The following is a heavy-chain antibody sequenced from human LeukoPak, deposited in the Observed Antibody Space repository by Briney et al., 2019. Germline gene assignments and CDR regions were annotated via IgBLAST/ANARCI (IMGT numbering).Heavy chain of an antibody. CDR2: INPILGIA. V-gene: IGHV1-69*04. CDR3: AREFIKLGRDGYNYSDY. CDR1: GATFSSYT. Sequence: SVKVSCKASGATFSSYTISWVRQAPGQGLEWMGRINPILGIANYAQKFQGRVTITADKSTSTAYMELSSLRSEDTAVYYCAREFIKLGRDGYNYSDYWGQGTLVTVSS. D-gene: IGHD5-24*01. J-gene: IGHJ4*02.